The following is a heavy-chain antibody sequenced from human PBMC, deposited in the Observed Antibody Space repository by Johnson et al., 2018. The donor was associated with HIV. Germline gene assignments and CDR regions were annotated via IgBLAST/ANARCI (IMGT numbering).Heavy chain of an antibody. CDR1: GFTFSDYY. CDR3: ARDRYHSPLRPGSGAFDI. V-gene: IGHV3-11*04. J-gene: IGHJ3*02. CDR2: ISGSSSAM. Sequence: QVQLVESGGGLVRPGGSLRLSCAASGFTFSDYYMRWIRQAPGKGLEWVSSISGSSSAMYYADSVKGRFTISRDNARTSLYLQMNSLRAEDTAVYYCARDRYHSPLRPGSGAFDIWGQGTMVTVSS. D-gene: IGHD1-14*01.